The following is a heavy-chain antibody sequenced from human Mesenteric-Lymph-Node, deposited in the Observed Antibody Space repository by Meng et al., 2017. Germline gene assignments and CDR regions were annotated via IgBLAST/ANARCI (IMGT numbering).Heavy chain of an antibody. J-gene: IGHJ6*02. D-gene: IGHD4-17*01. CDR3: ARDSTVTTGSGYYYYYGMDV. CDR2: IYYSGST. V-gene: IGHV4-59*01. Sequence: SETPSLTCAVSGDSISSYYWNWIRQPPGKGLEWIGYIYYSGSTNYNPSLKSRVTISVDTSKNQFYLKLSSVTAADPAVYYCARDSTVTTGSGYYYYYGMDVWGQGTTVTVSS. CDR1: GDSISSYY.